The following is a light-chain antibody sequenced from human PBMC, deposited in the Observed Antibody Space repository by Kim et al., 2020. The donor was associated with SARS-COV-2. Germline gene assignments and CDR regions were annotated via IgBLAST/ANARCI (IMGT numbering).Light chain of an antibody. CDR1: SGSIASND. V-gene: IGLV6-57*02. CDR2: EDN. CDR3: QSYDGSIIL. J-gene: IGLJ3*02. Sequence: GKTVTISCTSNSGSIASNDVQGYQQRPGSVPTIVIYEDNRRPSGVPDRFSGSIDSSSNSASLTISGLKTEDEADYYCQSYDGSIILFGGGTQLTVL.